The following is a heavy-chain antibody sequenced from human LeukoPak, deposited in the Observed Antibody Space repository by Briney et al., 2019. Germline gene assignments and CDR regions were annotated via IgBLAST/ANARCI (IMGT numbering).Heavy chain of an antibody. D-gene: IGHD5-24*01. CDR1: GYSISSGYY. Sequence: MSSETLSLTCTVSGYSISSGYYWGWIRQPPGKGLEWIGSIYHSGSTYYNPSLKSRVTISVDTSKNQFSLKLSSVTAADTAVYYCARHQLGRWLTWGQGTLVTVSS. V-gene: IGHV4-38-2*02. J-gene: IGHJ5*02. CDR2: IYHSGST. CDR3: ARHQLGRWLT.